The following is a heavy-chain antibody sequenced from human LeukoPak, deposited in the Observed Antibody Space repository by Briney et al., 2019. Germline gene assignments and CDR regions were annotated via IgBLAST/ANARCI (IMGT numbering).Heavy chain of an antibody. Sequence: SETLSLTCAVYGGSFSGYYWSWIRQPPGKGLEWIGYIYYSGSTNYNPSLKSRVTISVDTSKNQFSLKLSSVTAADTAVYYCARDNAGDGVDYWGQGTLVTVSS. J-gene: IGHJ4*02. D-gene: IGHD3-10*01. V-gene: IGHV4-59*01. CDR1: GGSFSGYY. CDR3: ARDNAGDGVDY. CDR2: IYYSGST.